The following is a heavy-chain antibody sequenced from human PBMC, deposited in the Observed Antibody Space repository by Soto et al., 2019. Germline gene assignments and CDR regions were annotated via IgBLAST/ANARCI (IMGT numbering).Heavy chain of an antibody. D-gene: IGHD6-13*01. J-gene: IGHJ6*02. CDR2: ISGSGGST. CDR1: GFTFSSYA. Sequence: VQLVESGGGVVQPGRSLRLSCAASGFTFSSYAMSWVRQAPGKGLEWVSAISGSGGSTYYADSVKGRFTISRDNSKNTLYLQMNSLRAEDTAVYYCAKDSVLIAAAGTYYYGMDVWGQGTTVTVSS. CDR3: AKDSVLIAAAGTYYYGMDV. V-gene: IGHV3-23*04.